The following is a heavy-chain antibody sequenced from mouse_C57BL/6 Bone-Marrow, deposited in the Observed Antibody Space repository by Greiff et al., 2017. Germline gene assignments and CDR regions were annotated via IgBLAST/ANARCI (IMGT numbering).Heavy chain of an antibody. Sequence: QVQLQQSGAELVRPGASVKLSCTASGFNFKDYYMHWVKQRPEQGLEWIGRIYPSDSDTNYNQKFKGKATLTADKYSSTAYMKLSSLTSEDSAVXSCAIYSAHAHSWFAYWGQGTLVTVSA. CDR3: AIYSAHAHSWFAY. CDR2: IYPSDSDT. D-gene: IGHD1-3*01. J-gene: IGHJ3*01. V-gene: IGHV1-74*01. CDR1: GFNFKDYY.